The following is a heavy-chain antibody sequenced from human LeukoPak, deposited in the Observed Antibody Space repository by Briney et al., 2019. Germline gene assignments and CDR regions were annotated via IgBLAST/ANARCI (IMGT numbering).Heavy chain of an antibody. CDR3: ARTYSSSWYYFDY. J-gene: IGHJ4*02. D-gene: IGHD6-13*01. CDR2: IYPGDSDT. V-gene: IGHV5-51*01. Sequence: GESLKISCKGSGNSFTSYWIGWVRQMPGKGLEWMGIIYPGDSDTRYSPSFQGQVTISADKSISTAYLQWSSLKASDTAMYYCARTYSSSWYYFDYWGQGTLVTVSS. CDR1: GNSFTSYW.